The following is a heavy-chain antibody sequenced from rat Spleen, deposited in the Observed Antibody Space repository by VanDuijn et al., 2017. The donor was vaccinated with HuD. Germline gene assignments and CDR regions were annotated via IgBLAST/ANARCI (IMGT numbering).Heavy chain of an antibody. CDR2: IWAGGGT. CDR1: GFSLPSYH. J-gene: IGHJ2*01. D-gene: IGHD2-6*01. Sequence: QVQLKESGPGVVQPSQTLSLTCTVSGFSLPSYHVSWVRQPPGKSLVWMGTIWAGGGTNYNSALKSRLSISRDTSKSQVFLKMNNLQTEDTAMYFCARRGGPIDYWGQGVMVTVSS. CDR3: ARRGGPIDY. V-gene: IGHV2-16*01.